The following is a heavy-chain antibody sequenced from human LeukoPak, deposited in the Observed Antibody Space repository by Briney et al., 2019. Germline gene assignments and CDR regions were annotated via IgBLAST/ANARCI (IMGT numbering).Heavy chain of an antibody. CDR2: IHNNGNT. CDR3: AREYTSDAFDI. Sequence: PGGSLRLSCAASGFDVSINYMNWIRQSPEKGLEWVSIIHNNGNTYYADSVKGRFTVSRDNAKNSLYLQMNSLRAEDTAVYYCAREYTSDAFDIWGQGTVVTVSS. V-gene: IGHV3-66*01. J-gene: IGHJ3*02. D-gene: IGHD5-18*01. CDR1: GFDVSINY.